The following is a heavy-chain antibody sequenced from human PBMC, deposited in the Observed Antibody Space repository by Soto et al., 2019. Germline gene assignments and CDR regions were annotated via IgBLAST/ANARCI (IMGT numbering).Heavy chain of an antibody. CDR3: ARPLAGAREGGYYMDV. V-gene: IGHV1-3*01. Sequence: QVQLVQSGAEVKKPGASVKVSCKASGYTFSDYDMHWVRQAPGQRLEWMGWISGGNDNTKYSQKFQDRVTFTRDTSAITAYMELSSLTFEDTAIYYCARPLAGAREGGYYMDVWGKGTTVIVSS. J-gene: IGHJ6*03. CDR2: ISGGNDNT. CDR1: GYTFSDYD. D-gene: IGHD3-10*01.